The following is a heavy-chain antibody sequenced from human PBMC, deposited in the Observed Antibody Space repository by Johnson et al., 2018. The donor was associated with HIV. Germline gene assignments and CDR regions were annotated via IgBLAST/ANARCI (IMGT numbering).Heavy chain of an antibody. J-gene: IGHJ3*02. CDR1: GFTFSNYG. V-gene: IGHV3-33*06. D-gene: IGHD3-9*01. Sequence: QVQLVESGGGVVQPGRSLRLSCAASGFTFSNYGLHWVRQAPGKGLGGGAVRGSDGSNKYYGDAVKGGFNISRDNAKNTVYQQMNSLRAEDTAVYYCAKEAIDILIGHDAFDIWGQGTMVTVSS. CDR3: AKEAIDILIGHDAFDI. CDR2: RGSDGSNK.